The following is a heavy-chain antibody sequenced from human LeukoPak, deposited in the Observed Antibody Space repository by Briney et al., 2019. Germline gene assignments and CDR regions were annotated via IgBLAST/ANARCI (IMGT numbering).Heavy chain of an antibody. CDR1: GFTFSSCD. V-gene: IGHV3-30*18. J-gene: IGHJ4*02. D-gene: IGHD1-26*01. Sequence: GGSLRLSCAASGFTFSSCDMHWVRQAPGKGLEWVSVISNDGRNKYYVDSVKGRFTISRDNSKNTLYLQMNSLRGDDTAVYYCAKDVGKWESLHFFDYWGQGTLVTVSS. CDR3: AKDVGKWESLHFFDY. CDR2: ISNDGRNK.